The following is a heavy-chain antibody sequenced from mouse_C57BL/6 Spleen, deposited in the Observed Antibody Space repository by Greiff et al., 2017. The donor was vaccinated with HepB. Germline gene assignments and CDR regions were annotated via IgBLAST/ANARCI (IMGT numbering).Heavy chain of an antibody. Sequence: QVQLQQPGTELVKPGASVKLSCKASGYTFTSYWMHWVKQRPGQGLEWIGNINPSNGGTNYNEKFKSKATLTVDKSSSTAYMQLSSLTSEDSAVYYCATSSHYYGSSYWYFDVWGTGTTVTVSS. V-gene: IGHV1-53*01. CDR1: GYTFTSYW. CDR3: ATSSHYYGSSYWYFDV. J-gene: IGHJ1*03. CDR2: INPSNGGT. D-gene: IGHD1-1*01.